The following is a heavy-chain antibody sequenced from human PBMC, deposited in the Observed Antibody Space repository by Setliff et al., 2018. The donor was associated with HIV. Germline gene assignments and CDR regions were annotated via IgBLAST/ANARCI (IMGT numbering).Heavy chain of an antibody. Sequence: PSETLSLTCTVSGGSISSYYWSWIRQPPGKGLEWIGYIYYSGSTNYNPSLKSRVTISVDTSKNQFSLKLSSVTAADTAVYYCARGRFHRLHRPYSGSGSLGIQYFDYWGQGTLVTVSS. D-gene: IGHD3-10*01. V-gene: IGHV4-59*01. CDR3: ARGRFHRLHRPYSGSGSLGIQYFDY. J-gene: IGHJ4*02. CDR2: IYYSGST. CDR1: GGSISSYY.